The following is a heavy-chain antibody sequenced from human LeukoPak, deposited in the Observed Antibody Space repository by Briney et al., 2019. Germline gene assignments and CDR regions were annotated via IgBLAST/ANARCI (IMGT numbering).Heavy chain of an antibody. V-gene: IGHV3-21*01. D-gene: IGHD3-3*01. CDR2: ISSSSSYI. Sequence: PGGSLRLSCVASGFTFSSYWMHWVRQAPGKGLEWVSSISSSSSYIYYADSVKGRFTISRDNAKNSLYLQMNSLRAEDTAVYYCARDLSRGYDFWSGYSLWGQGTLVTVSS. CDR3: ARDLSRGYDFWSGYSL. CDR1: GFTFSSYW. J-gene: IGHJ4*02.